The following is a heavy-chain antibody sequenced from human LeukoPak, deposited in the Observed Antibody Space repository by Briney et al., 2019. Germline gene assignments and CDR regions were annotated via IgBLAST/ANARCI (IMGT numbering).Heavy chain of an antibody. CDR1: GFTFSSAA. J-gene: IGHJ4*02. CDR3: AKEDGYCSSTSCCYYFDY. V-gene: IGHV3-23*01. CDR2: ITGSDDNT. D-gene: IGHD2-2*01. Sequence: GGSLRLSCAASGFTFSSAAMTWVRQAPGKGLEWVSTITGSDDNTYYADSVKGRFTISRDFSKNTLYLQMNSLRAEDTAVYYCAKEDGYCSSTSCCYYFDYWGQGTLVTVSS.